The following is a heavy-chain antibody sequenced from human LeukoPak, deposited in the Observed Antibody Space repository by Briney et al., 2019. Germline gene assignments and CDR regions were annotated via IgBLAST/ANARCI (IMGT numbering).Heavy chain of an antibody. D-gene: IGHD5-12*01. J-gene: IGHJ4*02. V-gene: IGHV3-48*01. Sequence: GGSLRLSCAASGFTFSSYSMNWVRQAPGKGLEWVSYISSSSSTIYYADSVKGRFTISRDNAKNSLYLQMNSLRAEDTAVYYCAKGPDIVATIFDYWGQGTLVTVSS. CDR2: ISSSSSTI. CDR3: AKGPDIVATIFDY. CDR1: GFTFSSYS.